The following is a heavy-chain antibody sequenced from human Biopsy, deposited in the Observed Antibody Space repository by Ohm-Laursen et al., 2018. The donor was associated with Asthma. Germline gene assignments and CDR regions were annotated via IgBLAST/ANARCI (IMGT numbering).Heavy chain of an antibody. CDR3: ARGVVYGGDSYAEYFQH. CDR2: VFYGGAT. CDR1: GDSISSYH. D-gene: IGHD4-23*01. V-gene: IGHV4-59*07. J-gene: IGHJ1*01. Sequence: SDTLSLTCTVSGDSISSYHWSWIRQPPGKGLEWIGYVFYGGATNYNPSLKSRVTISVDTSKNQLFLRLSSVTAADTAGYYCARGVVYGGDSYAEYFQHWGQGTLVTVSS.